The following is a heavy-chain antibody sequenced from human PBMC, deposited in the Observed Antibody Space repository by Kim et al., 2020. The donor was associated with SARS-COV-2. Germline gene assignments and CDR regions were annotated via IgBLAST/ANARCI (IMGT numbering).Heavy chain of an antibody. Sequence: RYRPSLKSRLTITNDTSKNQVVLTMTSMDPVDTATYYCAHSIRRPDPCDYWGQGTLVTVSS. V-gene: IGHV2-5*01. J-gene: IGHJ4*02. CDR3: AHSIRRPDPCDY. D-gene: IGHD2-2*01.